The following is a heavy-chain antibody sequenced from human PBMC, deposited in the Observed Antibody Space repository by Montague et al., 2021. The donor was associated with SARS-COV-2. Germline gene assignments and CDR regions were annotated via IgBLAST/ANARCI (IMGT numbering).Heavy chain of an antibody. CDR1: GGSISSYY. D-gene: IGHD3-3*01. CDR3: ARAPPYYGFDS. J-gene: IGHJ4*02. CDR2: VYYTGTT. Sequence: SETLSLTCNVSGGSISSYYWSWIRQPPGRGLQWIGYVYYTGTTNYNPSLKSRVTISVDKSKNQFSLTLNSVTAADTAVYYCARAPPYYGFDSWGQGTLVTVSS. V-gene: IGHV4-59*01.